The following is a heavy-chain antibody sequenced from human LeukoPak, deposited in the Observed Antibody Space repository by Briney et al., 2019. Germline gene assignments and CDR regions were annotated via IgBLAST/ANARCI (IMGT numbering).Heavy chain of an antibody. CDR1: GFTLSDYI. D-gene: IGHD1-1*01. CDR3: IRACTTGCICEDY. CDR2: IRSKAYGGTT. V-gene: IGHV3-49*04. J-gene: IGHJ4*02. Sequence: GRSLRLSCTTSGFTLSDYIVNWVRRAPGRGLEWVGFIRSKAYGGTTEYAASLEGRFTISRDDSKGIAYLQMNSLKTEDTAMYHCIRACTTGCICEDYWGQGTLVTVS.